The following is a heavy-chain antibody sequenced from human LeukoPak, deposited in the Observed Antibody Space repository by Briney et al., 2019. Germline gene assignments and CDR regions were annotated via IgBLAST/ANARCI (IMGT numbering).Heavy chain of an antibody. CDR3: AGTTYYYGSGSYYNLLFDP. J-gene: IGHJ5*02. Sequence: SETLSLTCTVSGGSISSSSYYWGWIRQPPGKGLEWIGTIHYSGSTYYNPSLKSRVTISVDTSKNQFSLKLSSVTAADTAVYYCAGTTYYYGSGSYYNLLFDPWGQGTLVTVSS. D-gene: IGHD3-10*01. V-gene: IGHV4-39*07. CDR2: IHYSGST. CDR1: GGSISSSSYY.